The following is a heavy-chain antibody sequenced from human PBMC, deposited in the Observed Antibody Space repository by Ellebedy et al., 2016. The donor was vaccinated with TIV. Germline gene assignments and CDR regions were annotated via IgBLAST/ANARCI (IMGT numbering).Heavy chain of an antibody. J-gene: IGHJ1*01. V-gene: IGHV1-69*10. CDR2: IIPVLETP. D-gene: IGHD5/OR15-5a*01. CDR1: GCSFSSYV. CDR3: AADLASVCQ. Sequence: AASVKVSCKASGCSFSSYVISWVRQAPGQGLEWLGGIIPVLETPNYAQKFQGRLTVSADKSTNTAYMELSSLTSEDTAVYYCAADLASVCQWGQGTLVIVSS.